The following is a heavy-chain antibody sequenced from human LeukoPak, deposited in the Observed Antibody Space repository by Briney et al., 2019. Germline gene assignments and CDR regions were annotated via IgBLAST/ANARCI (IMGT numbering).Heavy chain of an antibody. CDR1: GLTFSSYS. J-gene: IGHJ3*02. V-gene: IGHV3-21*01. Sequence: GGSLRLSCAASGLTFSSYSMNWVRQAPGKGLEWVSSISSSSSYIYYADSVKGRFTISRDNAKNSLYLQMNSLRAEDTAVYYCARGRFGELSVATFDIWGQGTMVTVSS. CDR2: ISSSSSYI. CDR3: ARGRFGELSVATFDI. D-gene: IGHD3-10*01.